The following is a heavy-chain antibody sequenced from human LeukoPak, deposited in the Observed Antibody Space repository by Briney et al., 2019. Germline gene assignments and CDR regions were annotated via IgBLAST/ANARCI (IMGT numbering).Heavy chain of an antibody. CDR3: ASMNGHAFDI. CDR2: INSDGGST. D-gene: IGHD2-8*01. J-gene: IGHJ3*02. V-gene: IGHV3-74*01. CDR1: GFTFSSYS. Sequence: PGGSLRLSCAASGFTFSSYSMNWVRQAPGKGLVWVSGINSDGGSTRYADSVKGRFIITRDNAKNMLYLQMNSLRAEDTAVYYCASMNGHAFDIWGQGTRVTVSS.